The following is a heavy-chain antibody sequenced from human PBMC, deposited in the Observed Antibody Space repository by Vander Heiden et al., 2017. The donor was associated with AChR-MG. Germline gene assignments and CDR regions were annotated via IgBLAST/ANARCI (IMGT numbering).Heavy chain of an antibody. CDR2: IKSKTDGGTT. CDR3: TTYGAGSYYNAPFDY. J-gene: IGHJ4*02. CDR1: GFTFSNAW. V-gene: IGHV3-15*01. Sequence: EVQLVESGGGLVKPGGSLRLSCAASGFTFSNAWMSWVRQAPGKGLEWVGRIKSKTDGGTTDYAAPGKGRFTISRDDSKNTLYLQMNSLKTEDTAVYYCTTYGAGSYYNAPFDYWGQGTLVTVSS. D-gene: IGHD3-10*01.